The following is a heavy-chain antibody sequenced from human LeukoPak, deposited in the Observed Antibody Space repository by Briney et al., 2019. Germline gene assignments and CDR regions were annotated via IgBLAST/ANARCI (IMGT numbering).Heavy chain of an antibody. D-gene: IGHD2-15*01. J-gene: IGHJ4*02. CDR3: AKFSRAADSY. CDR1: GFTFEGHA. Sequence: AGGSLRLSCAASGFTFEGHAMHWVRQAPGKGLEWVSGISWNSNNIRYTDSVKGRFTISRDNAKNSLYLQMDSLRAEDTAVYYCAKFSRAADSYWDQGTLVTVSS. CDR2: ISWNSNNI. V-gene: IGHV3-9*01.